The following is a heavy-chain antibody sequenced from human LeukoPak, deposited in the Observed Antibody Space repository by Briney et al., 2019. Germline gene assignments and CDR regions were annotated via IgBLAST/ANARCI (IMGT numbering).Heavy chain of an antibody. D-gene: IGHD3-10*01. CDR3: ARATPYYGSGSYHLPGLIDY. CDR1: GFTFSSYS. J-gene: IGHJ4*02. Sequence: PGGSLRLSCAASGFTFSSYSMNWVRQAPGKGLELVSSISSSSSYIYYADSVKGRFTISRDNAKNSLYLQMNSLRAEDTAVYYCARATPYYGSGSYHLPGLIDYWGQGTLVTVSS. CDR2: ISSSSSYI. V-gene: IGHV3-21*01.